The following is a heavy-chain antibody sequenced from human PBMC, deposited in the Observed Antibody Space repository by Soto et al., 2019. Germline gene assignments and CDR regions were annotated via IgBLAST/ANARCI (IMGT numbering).Heavy chain of an antibody. J-gene: IGHJ6*03. CDR1: GFTFSDYG. Sequence: QVQLVESGGGVVQPGGSLRLSCAAAGFTFSDYGMHWVRQAPGKAPEWVAAVSYDGSAQYYLGSVKGLFTASRYNCRTTLSLQMDILRSDATALYFCSREATGSTQAFFYYYMDVWGKGTTIVVSS. CDR3: SREATGSTQAFFYYYMDV. V-gene: IGHV3-30*03. CDR2: VSYDGSAQ. D-gene: IGHD3-10*01.